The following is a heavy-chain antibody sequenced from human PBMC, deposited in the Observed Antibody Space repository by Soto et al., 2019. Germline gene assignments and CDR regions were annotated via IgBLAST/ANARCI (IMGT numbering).Heavy chain of an antibody. Sequence: QVQLVQSGAEVKKPGSSEKVSCKDSGYTFTSCGISWVRQAPGQGLEGMGWISAYNGNINYAQKLQGRVTMTTDTSTSTAYMELRSLRSDDTAVYYCASDGHGGYVSDFDYWGQGTLVTVSS. CDR1: GYTFTSCG. CDR2: ISAYNGNI. D-gene: IGHD5-12*01. CDR3: ASDGHGGYVSDFDY. V-gene: IGHV1-18*01. J-gene: IGHJ4*02.